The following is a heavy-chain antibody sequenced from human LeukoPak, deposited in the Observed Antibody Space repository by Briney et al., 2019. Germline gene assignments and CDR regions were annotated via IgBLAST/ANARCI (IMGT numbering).Heavy chain of an antibody. D-gene: IGHD3-3*01. J-gene: IGHJ6*03. V-gene: IGHV3-23*01. CDR1: GFAFSHFA. CDR3: TKMEGQRLYDYCMDV. Sequence: GGSLRLSCAASGFAFSHFAMSWVRQAPGKELEWVSAMSGSGYYTYYVESVKGRFTISRDNSKNTLYLHMNSLRADDTAVYYCTKMEGQRLYDYCMDVWGRGTTVTVSS. CDR2: MSGSGYYT.